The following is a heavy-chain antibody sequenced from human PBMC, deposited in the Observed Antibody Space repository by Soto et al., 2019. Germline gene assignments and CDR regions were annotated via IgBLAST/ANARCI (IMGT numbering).Heavy chain of an antibody. J-gene: IGHJ6*02. CDR1: GFTFSGYW. V-gene: IGHV3-74*01. Sequence: EVQLVESGGGLVQPGGSLRLSCAASGFTFSGYWMHWVRQAPGKGLVWVSRINSDGSRTSYADSVKGRFTISRDNAKNTLYLQMNSLGVEDTAVYYCVRRVSDYGMDVWGQGTTVTVSS. CDR2: INSDGSRT. CDR3: VRRVSDYGMDV. D-gene: IGHD2-21*01.